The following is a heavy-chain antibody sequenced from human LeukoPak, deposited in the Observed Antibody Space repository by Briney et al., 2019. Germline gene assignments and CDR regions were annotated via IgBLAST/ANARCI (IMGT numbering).Heavy chain of an antibody. J-gene: IGHJ6*03. V-gene: IGHV4-4*07. CDR1: GGSISSYY. Sequence: PSETLSLTCTVSGGSISSYYWSWIRQPAGKGLEWIGRIYTSGSTNYSPSLKSRVTMSVDTSKNQFSLKLSSVTAADTAVYYCARDRLRGYYYYYYMDVWGKGTTVTVSS. D-gene: IGHD3-10*01. CDR2: IYTSGST. CDR3: ARDRLRGYYYYYYMDV.